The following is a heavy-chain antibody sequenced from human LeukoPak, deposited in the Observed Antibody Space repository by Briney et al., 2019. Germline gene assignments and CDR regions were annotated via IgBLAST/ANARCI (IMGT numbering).Heavy chain of an antibody. Sequence: GGSLRLSCVASGFTFSSYWMSWVRQAPGKGLEWVANIKEDGNEKYYVDSVKGRFTTSRDNAKNSLYLQMNGLRAEDTAIYYCARAQWTAFDYYYYMDVWGKGTTVTVSS. CDR3: ARAQWTAFDYYYYMDV. CDR1: GFTFSSYW. V-gene: IGHV3-7*01. D-gene: IGHD3/OR15-3a*01. J-gene: IGHJ6*03. CDR2: IKEDGNEK.